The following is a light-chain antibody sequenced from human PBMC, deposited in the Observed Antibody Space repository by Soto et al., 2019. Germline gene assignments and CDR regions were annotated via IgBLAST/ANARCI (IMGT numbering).Light chain of an antibody. CDR3: QHYNNWLGT. CDR1: QSVSNY. CDR2: GAS. J-gene: IGKJ4*01. Sequence: ETVLTQSPGTLSLSPLERATLSFMASQSVSNYLAWYQQKPGQAPRLLISGASSRATGIPDRFSGSGSGTDFTLTISRLEPEDFAVYYCQHYNNWLGTFGGGTKVDIK. V-gene: IGKV3-20*01.